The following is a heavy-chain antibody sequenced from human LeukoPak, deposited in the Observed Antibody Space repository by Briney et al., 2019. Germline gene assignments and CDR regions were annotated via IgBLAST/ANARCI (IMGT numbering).Heavy chain of an antibody. J-gene: IGHJ4*02. D-gene: IGHD2-2*01. V-gene: IGHV3-30*03. CDR2: ISYDGSNK. Sequence: AGGSLRLSCAASGFAFSSYSVNWVRQAPGKGLEWVAVISYDGSNKYYADSVKGRFTISRDNSKNTLYLQMNSLRAEDTAVYYCARNWKRIVVVPAAMDYWGQGTLVTVSS. CDR1: GFAFSSYS. CDR3: ARNWKRIVVVPAAMDY.